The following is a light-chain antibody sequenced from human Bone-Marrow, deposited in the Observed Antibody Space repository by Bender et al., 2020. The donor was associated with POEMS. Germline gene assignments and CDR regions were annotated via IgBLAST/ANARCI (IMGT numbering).Light chain of an antibody. CDR3: CSYAGDTTWV. V-gene: IGLV2-14*01. CDR2: DVN. Sequence: QSALTQPASVSGSPGQSITISCTGTSSDVGGYNFVSWYQQHPGKAPKLMIYDVNNRPSGVSDRFSGSKSVNTASLTISGLQAEDEADYYCCSYAGDTTWVFGGGTKLTVL. J-gene: IGLJ3*02. CDR1: SSDVGGYNF.